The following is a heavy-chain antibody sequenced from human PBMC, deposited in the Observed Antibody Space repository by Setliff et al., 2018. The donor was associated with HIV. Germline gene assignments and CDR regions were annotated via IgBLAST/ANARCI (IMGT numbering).Heavy chain of an antibody. CDR3: ARERPYCSGGSCYGLNYFDC. CDR2: INPNSGGT. Sequence: ASVKVSCKASGYTFTSYDINWVRQATGQGLEWMGWINPNSGGTNYAQKFQGWVTMTRDTSISTAYMELSRLRSDDTAMYYCARERPYCSGGSCYGLNYFDCWGQGTLVTVS. D-gene: IGHD2-15*01. J-gene: IGHJ4*02. V-gene: IGHV1-2*04. CDR1: GYTFTSYD.